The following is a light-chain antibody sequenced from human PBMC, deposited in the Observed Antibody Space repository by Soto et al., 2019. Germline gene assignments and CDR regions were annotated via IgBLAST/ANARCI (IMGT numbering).Light chain of an antibody. V-gene: IGLV2-14*03. CDR3: NSHTSRNLVL. CDR1: SSDVGGYDA. CDR2: DVS. J-gene: IGLJ2*01. Sequence: QSALTQPASVSGSPGQSITLSCTGTSSDVGGYDAVSWYQHHPGKAPKLMIYDVSNRPTGVSNRFSGSKSGNTASLTISGLQAEDEADYYCNSHTSRNLVLFGGGTKLTVL.